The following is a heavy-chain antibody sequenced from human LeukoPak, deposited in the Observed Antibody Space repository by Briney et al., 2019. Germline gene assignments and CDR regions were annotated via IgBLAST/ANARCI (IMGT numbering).Heavy chain of an antibody. J-gene: IGHJ4*02. CDR2: FRGSGRST. D-gene: IGHD3-10*01. CDR3: AKESTRVWYYGSGSYYPFDY. Sequence: GRSLRLSCAATEFTFNSSAMSWVRQATRKGLEPASAFRGSGRSTYYADSVKGRFTISRDNSKNTMYLQMNSLRAEDTAVYYCAKESTRVWYYGSGSYYPFDYWGQGTLVTVSS. V-gene: IGHV3-23*01. CDR1: EFTFNSSA.